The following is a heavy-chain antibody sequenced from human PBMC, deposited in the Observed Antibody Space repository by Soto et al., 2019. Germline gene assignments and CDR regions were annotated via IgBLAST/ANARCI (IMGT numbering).Heavy chain of an antibody. CDR1: GFTFSSYA. CDR2: ISGSGGST. J-gene: IGHJ4*02. D-gene: IGHD5-18*01. V-gene: IGHV3-23*01. CDR3: AKLEGNSYAYLDY. Sequence: GGSLRLSCAASGFTFSSYAMSWVRQAPGKGLEWVSVISGSGGSTYYADSVKGRFTISRDNSKNTLFLQMNSLRAEDTAVYYCAKLEGNSYAYLDYWGQGTLVTVSS.